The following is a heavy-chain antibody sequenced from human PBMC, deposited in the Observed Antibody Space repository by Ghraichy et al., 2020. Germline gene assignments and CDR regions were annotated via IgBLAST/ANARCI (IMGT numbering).Heavy chain of an antibody. Sequence: SETLSLTCAVYGGSFSGYYWSWIRQPPGKGLEWIGEINHSGSTNYNPSLKSRVTISVDTSKNQFSLKLSSVTAADTAVYYCARTEEFNDSSGYYYAASDYWGQGTLVTVSS. CDR2: INHSGST. CDR1: GGSFSGYY. V-gene: IGHV4-34*01. J-gene: IGHJ4*02. D-gene: IGHD3-22*01. CDR3: ARTEEFNDSSGYYYAASDY.